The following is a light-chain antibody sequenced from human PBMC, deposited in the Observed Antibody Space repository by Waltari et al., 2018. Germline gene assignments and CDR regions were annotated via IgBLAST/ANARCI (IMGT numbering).Light chain of an antibody. V-gene: IGKV1-39*01. CDR1: QDINRN. CDR2: GAS. J-gene: IGKJ2*01. CDR3: QQSHSVPYT. Sequence: DIQMTQSPSSLSPSVGDRIIITCRASQDINRNLNWYQKQVGKAPKLLIYGASNLQSGVPSRFSGSGSETDYTLIISSLQPEDSAGYFCQQSHSVPYTFGQETKLVIK.